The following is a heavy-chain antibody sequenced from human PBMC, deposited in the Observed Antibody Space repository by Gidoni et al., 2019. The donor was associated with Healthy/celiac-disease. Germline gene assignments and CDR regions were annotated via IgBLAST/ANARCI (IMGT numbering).Heavy chain of an antibody. Sequence: HVQRVQSGAEVKKPGSSVKVSCKASGGTFSSYALSWVRQAPGQGLEWMGRIIPILGIANYAQKFQGRVTITADKSTSTAYMELSSLRSEDTAVYYCASAYYDSSGYYGIWGQGTMVTVSS. J-gene: IGHJ3*02. V-gene: IGHV1-69*04. CDR1: GGTFSSYA. CDR2: IIPILGIA. CDR3: ASAYYDSSGYYGI. D-gene: IGHD3-22*01.